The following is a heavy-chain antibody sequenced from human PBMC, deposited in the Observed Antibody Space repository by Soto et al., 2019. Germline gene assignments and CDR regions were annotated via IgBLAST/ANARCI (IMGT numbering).Heavy chain of an antibody. CDR1: GDSISSYY. CDR3: ATEGKRQWALVLEY. J-gene: IGHJ4*02. V-gene: IGHV4-59*01. CDR2: IYKTGST. Sequence: TSETLSLTSTVSGDSISSYYWSWLLQPPGKGLEWIGYIYKTGSTNDNPSLESRVSISLDTSNNRFSLTVNSVTATDTAVYFWATEGKRQWALVLEYWGQGFLVTVSS. D-gene: IGHD2-8*01.